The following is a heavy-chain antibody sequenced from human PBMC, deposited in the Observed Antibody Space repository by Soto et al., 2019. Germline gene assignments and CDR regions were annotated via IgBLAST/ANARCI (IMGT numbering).Heavy chain of an antibody. CDR2: ISWNSGSI. V-gene: IGHV3-9*01. Sequence: GGSLRLSCAASGFTFDDYAMHWVRQAPGKGLEWVSGISWNSGSIGYADSVKGRFTISRDNSKNTLYLQMNSLRAEDTAVYYCAKDKFHLLLQWYSSGRTDAFDIWGQGTMVTVS. J-gene: IGHJ3*02. D-gene: IGHD6-19*01. CDR1: GFTFDDYA. CDR3: AKDKFHLLLQWYSSGRTDAFDI.